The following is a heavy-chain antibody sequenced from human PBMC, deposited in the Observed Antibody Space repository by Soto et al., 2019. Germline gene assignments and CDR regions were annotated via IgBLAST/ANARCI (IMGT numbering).Heavy chain of an antibody. CDR1: GYSFTSYW. Sequence: GESLKISCKGSGYSFTSYWIGWVRQMPGKGLEWMGIIYPGDSDTRYSPSFQGQVTISADKSISTAYLQWSSLKASGTAMYYCARRGGMVAAYYYYGMDVWGQGTTVTVSS. V-gene: IGHV5-51*01. J-gene: IGHJ6*02. CDR2: IYPGDSDT. D-gene: IGHD1-26*01. CDR3: ARRGGMVAAYYYYGMDV.